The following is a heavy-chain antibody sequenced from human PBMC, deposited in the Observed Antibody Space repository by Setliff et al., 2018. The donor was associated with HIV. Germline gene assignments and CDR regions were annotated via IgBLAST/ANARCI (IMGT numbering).Heavy chain of an antibody. CDR3: HSGYDTEEQSYFDY. Sequence: PGGSLRLSCAASGFTFGRYWMHWVRQAPGKGLVWVSRVNSDGSSKTYADSVKDRFTISRDNAKNTLYLQMNSLRAEDTGVYYCHSGYDTEEQSYFDYWGQGTLVTVSS. J-gene: IGHJ4*02. CDR1: GFTFGRYW. CDR2: VNSDGSSK. D-gene: IGHD5-12*01. V-gene: IGHV3-74*01.